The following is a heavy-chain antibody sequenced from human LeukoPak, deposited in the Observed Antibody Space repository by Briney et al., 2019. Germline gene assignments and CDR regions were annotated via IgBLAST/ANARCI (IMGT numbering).Heavy chain of an antibody. Sequence: PSETLSLTCAVYGGSFSGYYWSWIRQPPGKGLEWIGEINHSGSTNYNPSLKSRVTISVDTSKNQFSLKLSSVTAADTAVYYCARQSGSSSENYYYYYMDVWGKGTTVTVSS. D-gene: IGHD6-6*01. V-gene: IGHV4-34*01. CDR3: ARQSGSSSENYYYYYMDV. J-gene: IGHJ6*03. CDR1: GGSFSGYY. CDR2: INHSGST.